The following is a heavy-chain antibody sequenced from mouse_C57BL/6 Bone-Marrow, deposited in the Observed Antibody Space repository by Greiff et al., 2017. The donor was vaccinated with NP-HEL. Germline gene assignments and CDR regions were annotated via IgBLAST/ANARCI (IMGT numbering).Heavy chain of an antibody. CDR3: ARSIYYDYADDPFYGMDY. Sequence: EVQLVESGGGLVQPGGSLSLSCAASGFTFTDYYMSWVRQPPGKALEWVGFIRNKANGYTIEYSASVKGRFTISRANSQSILYLQMNALRAEDSATYYCARSIYYDYADDPFYGMDYWGQGTSVTVSS. CDR2: IRNKANGYTI. V-gene: IGHV7-3*01. J-gene: IGHJ4*01. D-gene: IGHD2-4*01. CDR1: GFTFTDYY.